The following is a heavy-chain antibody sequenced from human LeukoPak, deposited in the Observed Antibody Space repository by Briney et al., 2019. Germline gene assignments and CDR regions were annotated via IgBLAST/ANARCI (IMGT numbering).Heavy chain of an antibody. Sequence: SETLSLTCTVSGGSISSYYWSWIRQPAGKGLEWIGRIYTSGSTNYNPSLKSRVTISVDKSKNQFSLKLSSVTAADTAVYYCARDPPGDLMAGKNYYGMDVWGQGTTVTVSS. CDR2: IYTSGST. CDR1: GGSISSYY. J-gene: IGHJ6*02. CDR3: ARDPPGDLMAGKNYYGMDV. D-gene: IGHD3-10*01. V-gene: IGHV4-4*07.